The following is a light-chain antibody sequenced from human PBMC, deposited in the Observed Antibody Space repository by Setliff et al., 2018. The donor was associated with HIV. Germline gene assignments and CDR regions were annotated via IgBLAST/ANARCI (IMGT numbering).Light chain of an antibody. CDR2: DVS. V-gene: IGLV2-11*01. CDR3: CSYAGSYTHV. Sequence: QSVLPQPRSVSGSPGQSVTISCTGTSSDVGGYNYVSWYQQHPGKAPKLIIYDVSKRPSGVPDRFSGSKSANTASLTISGLQAEDEADYYCCSYAGSYTHVFGTGTKGTV. J-gene: IGLJ1*01. CDR1: SSDVGGYNY.